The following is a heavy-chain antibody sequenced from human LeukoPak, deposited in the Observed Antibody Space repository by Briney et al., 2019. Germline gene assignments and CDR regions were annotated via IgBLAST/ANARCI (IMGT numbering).Heavy chain of an antibody. CDR1: GYTFTSYY. CDR3: AREHSIAVAGTGWFDP. D-gene: IGHD6-19*01. CDR2: INPSGGST. V-gene: IGHV1-46*01. Sequence: ASVKVSCKASGYTFTSYYMHWVRQAPGQGLEWMGIINPSGGSTSYAQKFQGRVTMTRDMSTSTVYMELSSLRSEDTAVYYCAREHSIAVAGTGWFDPWGQGTLVTVSS. J-gene: IGHJ5*02.